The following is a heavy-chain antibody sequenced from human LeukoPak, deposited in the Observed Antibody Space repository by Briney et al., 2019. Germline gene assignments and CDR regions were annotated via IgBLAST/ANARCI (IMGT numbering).Heavy chain of an antibody. V-gene: IGHV3-21*01. J-gene: IGHJ1*01. CDR1: GLTFSTYC. CDR2: ISSSSSSI. D-gene: IGHD6-19*01. CDR3: ARNARSGWYSRECQY. Sequence: PGRSLTPSSAAYGLTFSTYCTNWVSHAAEKGLEWVSSISSSSSSIYYADSVEGRFTISSDTARNSLYLQMNRLRVEDTAVYYCARNARSGWYSRECQYWGQGTLVTVSS.